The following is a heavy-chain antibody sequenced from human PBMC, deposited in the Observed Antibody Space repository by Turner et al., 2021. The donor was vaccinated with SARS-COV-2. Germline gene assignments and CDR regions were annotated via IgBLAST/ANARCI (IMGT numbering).Heavy chain of an antibody. V-gene: IGHV3-7*01. D-gene: IGHD6-19*01. J-gene: IGHJ4*02. CDR2: IKQDGGEK. Sequence: EVQLVESGGGLVQPGESLRLSCVASGFAFSNYLMTWVRQAPGKGLEWVANIKQDGGEKYYVDSVQGRFTISRDNAENSLYLQMNSLRVEDTAMYYCVSKGQVAVAGFDSWGQGTLVTVSS. CDR1: GFAFSNYL. CDR3: VSKGQVAVAGFDS.